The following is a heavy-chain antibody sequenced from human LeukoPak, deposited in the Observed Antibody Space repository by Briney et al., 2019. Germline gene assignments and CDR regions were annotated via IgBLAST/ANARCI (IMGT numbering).Heavy chain of an antibody. Sequence: GASVKVSCKASGYTFTGYYMHWVRQAPGQGLEWMGWINPNSGGTNYAQKFQGRVTMTRDTSISTAYMELSRLRSDDTAVYYCARDRSRDGYNSPLRYWGQGTLVTVSS. CDR2: INPNSGGT. V-gene: IGHV1-2*02. D-gene: IGHD5-24*01. CDR3: ARDRSRDGYNSPLRY. CDR1: GYTFTGYY. J-gene: IGHJ4*02.